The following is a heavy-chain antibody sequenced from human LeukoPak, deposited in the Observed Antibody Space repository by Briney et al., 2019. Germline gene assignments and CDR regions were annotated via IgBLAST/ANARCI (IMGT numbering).Heavy chain of an antibody. J-gene: IGHJ4*02. CDR3: ARGSYGDYAYYFDY. CDR2: IIPIFGTA. V-gene: IGHV1-69*05. D-gene: IGHD4-17*01. CDR1: GGTFSSYA. Sequence: SVKVSCKASGGTFSSYAISWVRQAPGQGLEWMGGIIPIFGTANYAQKFQGRVTITTDESTSTAYMELSSLRPEDTAVYYCARGSYGDYAYYFDYWGQGTLVTVSS.